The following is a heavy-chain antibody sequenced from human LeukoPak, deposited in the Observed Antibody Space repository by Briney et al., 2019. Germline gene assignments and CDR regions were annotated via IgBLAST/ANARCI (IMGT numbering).Heavy chain of an antibody. CDR1: GYTFPSYF. CDR3: ARTAARRFDY. V-gene: IGHV1-46*01. Sequence: ASVKVSCKASGYTFPSYFMHWVRQAPGQGLEWMGIINPTGGSTTYAQKFQGRVTMTRDTSTSTAYMELSSLRSDDTAVYYCARTAARRFDYWGQGTLVTVSS. D-gene: IGHD6-6*01. CDR2: INPTGGST. J-gene: IGHJ4*02.